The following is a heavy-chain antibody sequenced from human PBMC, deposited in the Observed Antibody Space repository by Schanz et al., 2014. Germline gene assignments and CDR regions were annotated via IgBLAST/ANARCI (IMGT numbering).Heavy chain of an antibody. J-gene: IGHJ6*02. V-gene: IGHV4-4*07. CDR3: ARVDFWSGNHRGDYGMDV. CDR1: GGDIGNYY. CDR2: IYTSGST. Sequence: QVQLQESGPGLVKPSETLSLTCSVSGGDIGNYYWSWIRQPAGKGLEWIGRIYTSGSTNYNPSLKSRVTMSVDTSKNQFSLKLSSVTAADTAVYYCARVDFWSGNHRGDYGMDVWGQGTTVTVSS. D-gene: IGHD3-3*01.